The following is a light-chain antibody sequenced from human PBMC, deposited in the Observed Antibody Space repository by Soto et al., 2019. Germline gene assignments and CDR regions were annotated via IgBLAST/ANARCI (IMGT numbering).Light chain of an antibody. V-gene: IGLV1-40*01. CDR1: SSNIGAGYD. CDR2: GNT. Sequence: QSVLTQPPSVSGAPGQRVTISCTGGSSNIGAGYDVHWYQQLPGTAPKLLIYGNTDRPSGVPDRFSGSKSGTSASLAITGLQTEDEGDYYCLSYDSSLRGWVFGGGTKLTVL. J-gene: IGLJ3*02. CDR3: LSYDSSLRGWV.